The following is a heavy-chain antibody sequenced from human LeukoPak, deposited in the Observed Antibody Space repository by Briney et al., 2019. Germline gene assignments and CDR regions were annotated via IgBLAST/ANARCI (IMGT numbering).Heavy chain of an antibody. V-gene: IGHV6-1*01. CDR3: ARDNGVAAAGTFYYYYGMDV. J-gene: IGHJ6*02. CDR2: TYYRSKWYN. Sequence: SQTLSLTCAISGDSVSSNSAAWNWIRQSPSRGLEWLGRTYYRSKWYNDYAVSVKSRITINPDTSKNQFSLQLNSVTPEDTAVYYCARDNGVAAAGTFYYYYGMDVWGQGTMVTVSS. D-gene: IGHD6-13*01. CDR1: GDSVSSNSAA.